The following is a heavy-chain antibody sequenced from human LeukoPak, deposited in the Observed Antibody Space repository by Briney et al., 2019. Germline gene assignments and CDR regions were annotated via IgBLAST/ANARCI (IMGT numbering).Heavy chain of an antibody. CDR1: GGTFSSYA. CDR2: IIPIFGTA. V-gene: IGHV1-69*13. D-gene: IGHD5-24*01. CDR3: ARGGVMATIPLDY. J-gene: IGHJ4*02. Sequence: GASVKVSCKASGGTFSSYAISWVRQAPGQGLEWMGGIIPIFGTANYAQKFQGRVTITADESTSTAYMELSRLRSEDTAVYYCARGGVMATIPLDYWGQGTLVTVSS.